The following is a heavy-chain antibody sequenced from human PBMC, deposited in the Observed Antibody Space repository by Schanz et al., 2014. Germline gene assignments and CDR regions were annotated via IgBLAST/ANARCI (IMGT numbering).Heavy chain of an antibody. V-gene: IGHV3-23*01. D-gene: IGHD4-17*01. Sequence: EVQLLESGGGLVQPGGSLRLSCAASGFTFSSYAMSWVRQAPGKGLEWVSAISGSGGSTYYADSVRGRFTMSRDNSKNTLYLQMSSLRAEDTAVYYCARKMKLGVYGGKGHDSLDIWGQGTMVTVSS. CDR3: ARKMKLGVYGGKGHDSLDI. J-gene: IGHJ3*02. CDR2: ISGSGGST. CDR1: GFTFSSYA.